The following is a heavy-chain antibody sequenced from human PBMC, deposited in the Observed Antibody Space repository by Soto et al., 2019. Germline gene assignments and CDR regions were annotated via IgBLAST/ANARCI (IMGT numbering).Heavy chain of an antibody. CDR1: GYTFSSIG. CDR3: ARDLDASGSYYTDY. D-gene: IGHD3-10*01. CDR2: ISPYKGNT. J-gene: IGHJ4*02. Sequence: QIQLVQSGAEVKKPGASVKVSCKASGYTFSSIGISWVRQAPGQGLEWMGWISPYKGNTHYAQGRQGRVTMTTDTSASTAYMELRSLRPDDTAVYYCARDLDASGSYYTDYWGQGTLVTVSS. V-gene: IGHV1-18*01.